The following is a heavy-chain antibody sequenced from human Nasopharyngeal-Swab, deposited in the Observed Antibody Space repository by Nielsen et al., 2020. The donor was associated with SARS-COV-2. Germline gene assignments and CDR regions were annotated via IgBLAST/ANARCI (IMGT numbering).Heavy chain of an antibody. CDR1: GFTFSSYW. J-gene: IGHJ6*02. Sequence: GESLKISCAASGFTFSSYWMTWVRQAPGKGLEWVSVISGSGGSTYYADSVKGRFTISRDNSKNTLYLQMNSLRAEDTAVYYCARYCSGGTCKYYYYGMDVWGQGTTVTVSS. D-gene: IGHD2-15*01. V-gene: IGHV3-23*01. CDR3: ARYCSGGTCKYYYYGMDV. CDR2: ISGSGGST.